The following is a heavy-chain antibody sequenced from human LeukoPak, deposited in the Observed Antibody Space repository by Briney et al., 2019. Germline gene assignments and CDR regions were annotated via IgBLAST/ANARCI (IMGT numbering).Heavy chain of an antibody. V-gene: IGHV3-21*01. Sequence: AGGSLRLSCAASGFTFSSYSMNWVRQAPGKGLEWVSSISSSSSYIYYADSVKGRFTISRDNAKNSLYLQVNSLRAEDTAVYYCARRGILWFGEPRVFDPWGQGTLVTVSS. CDR2: ISSSSSYI. CDR3: ARRGILWFGEPRVFDP. D-gene: IGHD3-10*01. CDR1: GFTFSSYS. J-gene: IGHJ5*02.